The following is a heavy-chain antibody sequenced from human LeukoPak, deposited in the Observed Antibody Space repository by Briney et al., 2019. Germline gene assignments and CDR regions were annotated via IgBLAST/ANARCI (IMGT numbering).Heavy chain of an antibody. CDR3: ARGLNSGYYYFDY. Sequence: ASVKVSCKASGYTFTGYYMHWVRQAPGQGLEWMGRINPNSGGTNYAQKFRGRVTMTRDTSISTAYMELSRLRSDDTAVYYCARGLNSGYYYFDYWGQGTLVTVSS. J-gene: IGHJ4*02. D-gene: IGHD3-22*01. V-gene: IGHV1-2*06. CDR1: GYTFTGYY. CDR2: INPNSGGT.